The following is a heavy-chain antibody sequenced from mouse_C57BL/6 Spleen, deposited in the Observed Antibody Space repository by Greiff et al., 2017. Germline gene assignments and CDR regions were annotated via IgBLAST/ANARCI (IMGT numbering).Heavy chain of an antibody. CDR1: GYTFTDYN. V-gene: IGHV1-22*01. J-gene: IGHJ1*03. D-gene: IGHD1-1*01. CDR3: AINYCSSSYWYFDV. CDR2: INPNNGGT. Sequence: EVQLQQSGPELVKPGASVKMSCKASGYTFTDYNMHWVKQSHGTSLEWIGYINPNNGGTSYNQKFKGKATLTVNKSSSTAYMELRSLTSEDTAVYYFAINYCSSSYWYFDVWGTGTTVTVSS.